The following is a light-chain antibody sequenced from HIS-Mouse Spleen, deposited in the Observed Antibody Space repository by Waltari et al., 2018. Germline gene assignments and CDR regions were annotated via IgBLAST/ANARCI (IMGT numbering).Light chain of an antibody. V-gene: IGLV3-21*02. Sequence: SYELTRPPSVSVSPGQTARITLPCVALPKQYSYWYQQKPGQAPVLVVYDDSDRPSGIPERFSGSNSGNTATLTISRVEAGDEADYYCQVWDSSSDHVVFGGGTKLTVL. CDR1: ALPKQY. CDR2: DDS. CDR3: QVWDSSSDHVV. J-gene: IGLJ2*01.